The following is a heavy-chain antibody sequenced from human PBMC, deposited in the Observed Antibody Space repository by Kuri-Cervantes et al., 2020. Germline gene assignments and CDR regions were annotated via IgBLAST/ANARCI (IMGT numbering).Heavy chain of an antibody. V-gene: IGHV3-23*01. CDR2: ISDSGGRT. J-gene: IGHJ4*02. D-gene: IGHD6-19*01. Sequence: GESLKISCAASGFTFSSYAMSWVRQAPGKGLEWASAISDSGGRTYFADSVKGRFTISRDNSKNTLYLQMNSLRAEDTAVYYCAKDRGSGWYDFDYWGQGTLVTVSS. CDR1: GFTFSSYA. CDR3: AKDRGSGWYDFDY.